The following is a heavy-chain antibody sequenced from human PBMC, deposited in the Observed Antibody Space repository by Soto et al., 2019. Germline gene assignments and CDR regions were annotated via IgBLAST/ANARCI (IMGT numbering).Heavy chain of an antibody. CDR1: GFTFSSYA. J-gene: IGHJ6*03. V-gene: IGHV3-23*01. CDR3: AKSPKQSSGWNSYYYYTAV. Sequence: EVQLLESGGGLVQPGGSLRLSCAASGFTFSSYAMSWVRQAPGKGLEWVTAISGSGGSTYYADSVKGQCTISRDNSKKPLYQQTNRLRGDDTAEYYCAKSPKQSSGWNSYYYYTAVWGKGTAVTVSS. D-gene: IGHD6-19*01. CDR2: ISGSGGST.